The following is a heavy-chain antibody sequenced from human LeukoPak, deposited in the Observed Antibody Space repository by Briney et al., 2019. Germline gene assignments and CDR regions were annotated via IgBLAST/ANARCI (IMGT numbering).Heavy chain of an antibody. CDR3: ATYRQVLLPFQS. V-gene: IGHV3-23*01. Sequence: GGSLRLSCAASGFTFSTFAMIWVRQPPGKGLEWVSSIFPSGGEIHYADSVRGRFTISRDNSKSILSLQMNSLRAEDTAIYYCATYRQVLLPFQSWGQGTLVTVSS. D-gene: IGHD5-18*01. J-gene: IGHJ4*02. CDR1: GFTFSTFA. CDR2: IFPSGGEI.